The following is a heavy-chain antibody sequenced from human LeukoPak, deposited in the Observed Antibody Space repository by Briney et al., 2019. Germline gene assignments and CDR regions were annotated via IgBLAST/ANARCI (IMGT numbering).Heavy chain of an antibody. J-gene: IGHJ3*02. CDR1: GYSFTSYW. CDR2: MYPGDSVT. V-gene: IGHV5-51*01. Sequence: GESLKISCKGSGYSFTSYWIAWVRQMPGKGLEWMGTMYPGDSVTRYSPSFQGQVTISADKSISTAFLQWSSLKASDSAMYYCARHSSHGEYAYVFDIWGQGTMVTVSS. D-gene: IGHD2/OR15-2a*01. CDR3: ARHSSHGEYAYVFDI.